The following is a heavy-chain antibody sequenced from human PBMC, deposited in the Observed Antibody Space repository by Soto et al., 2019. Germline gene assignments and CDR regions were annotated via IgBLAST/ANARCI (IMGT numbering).Heavy chain of an antibody. D-gene: IGHD5-18*01. CDR1: GGSISSYY. V-gene: IGHV4-59*01. Sequence: QVQLQESGPGLVKPSETLSLTCTVSGGSISSYYWSWIRQPPGKGLEWIGYINYSGSTNYNPSLKSPVTNSVDTSKNQFSLKVSSLTAADTAVYYWSGVRGNNYGNGLFEYWGQGTLVTVSS. CDR3: SGVRGNNYGNGLFEY. CDR2: INYSGST. J-gene: IGHJ4*02.